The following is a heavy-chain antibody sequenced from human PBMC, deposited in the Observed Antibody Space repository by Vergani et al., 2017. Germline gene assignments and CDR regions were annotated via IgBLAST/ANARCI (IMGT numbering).Heavy chain of an antibody. J-gene: IGHJ3*02. CDR1: GFTFDDYA. V-gene: IGHV3-9*01. Sequence: SCAASGFTFDDYAMHWVRQAPGKGLEWVSGISWNSGSIGYADSVKGRFTISRDNAKNSLYLQMNSLRAEDTALYYCAKDTRYDSSGYYLGDAFDIWGQGTMVTVSS. CDR2: ISWNSGSI. CDR3: AKDTRYDSSGYYLGDAFDI. D-gene: IGHD3-22*01.